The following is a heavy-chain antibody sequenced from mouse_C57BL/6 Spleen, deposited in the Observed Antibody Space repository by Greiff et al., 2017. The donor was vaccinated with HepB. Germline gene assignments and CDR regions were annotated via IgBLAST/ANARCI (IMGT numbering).Heavy chain of an antibody. J-gene: IGHJ4*01. D-gene: IGHD2-2*01. Sequence: EVQVVESGGGLVKPGGSLKLSCAASGFTFSSYAMSWVRQTPEKRLEWVATISDGGSYTYYPDNVKGRFTISRDNAKNNLYLQMSHLKSEDTAMYYCARGGDGYEGAMDYWGQGTSVTVSS. V-gene: IGHV5-4*01. CDR1: GFTFSSYA. CDR2: ISDGGSYT. CDR3: ARGGDGYEGAMDY.